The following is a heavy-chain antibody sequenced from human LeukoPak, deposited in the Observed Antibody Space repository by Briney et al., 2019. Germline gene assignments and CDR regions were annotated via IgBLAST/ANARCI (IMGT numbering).Heavy chain of an antibody. CDR1: GFTFSSYD. J-gene: IGHJ6*02. V-gene: IGHV3-13*01. Sequence: GGSLRLSCAASGFTFSSYDMHWVRQATGKGLEWVSAIGTAGDTYYPGSVKGRFTISRENAKNSLYLQMNSLRAGDTAVYYCARARGIGITMVRGYYYSMDVWGQGTTVTVSS. D-gene: IGHD3-10*01. CDR3: ARARGIGITMVRGYYYSMDV. CDR2: IGTAGDT.